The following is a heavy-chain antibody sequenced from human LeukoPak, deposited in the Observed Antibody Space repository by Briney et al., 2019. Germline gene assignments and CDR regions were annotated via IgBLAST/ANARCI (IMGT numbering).Heavy chain of an antibody. Sequence: GGSLRLSCAASGFTVSSNYMSWVRQAPGKGLEWVSVIYSGGSTYYADPVKGRFTISRDNSKNTLYLQMNSLRAEDTAVYYCARRYGDCGGDCHYYYGMDVWGQGTTVTVSS. V-gene: IGHV3-53*01. D-gene: IGHD2-21*02. J-gene: IGHJ6*02. CDR1: GFTVSSNY. CDR3: ARRYGDCGGDCHYYYGMDV. CDR2: IYSGGST.